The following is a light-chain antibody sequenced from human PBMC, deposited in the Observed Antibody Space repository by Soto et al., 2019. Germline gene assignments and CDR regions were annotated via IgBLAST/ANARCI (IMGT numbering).Light chain of an antibody. Sequence: DIQMTQSPASLSASVGDRVTITCRASQGISNYLAWYQQKPGKVPKLLIYAASTLQSGVPSRFSGSGSGTDFTLTFTSLQPEDVATYYCQKYSSVITFGQGTRLEIK. CDR3: QKYSSVIT. V-gene: IGKV1-27*01. J-gene: IGKJ5*01. CDR1: QGISNY. CDR2: AAS.